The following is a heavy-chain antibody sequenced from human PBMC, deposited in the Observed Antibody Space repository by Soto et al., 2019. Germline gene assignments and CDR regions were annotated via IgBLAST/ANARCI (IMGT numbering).Heavy chain of an antibody. CDR2: IIPIFGTA. J-gene: IGHJ6*02. CDR1: GGTFSSYA. D-gene: IGHD5-12*01. Sequence: YSVQVSCKASGGTFSSYAISWVRQAPGQGLEWMGGIIPIFGTANYAKKFKGRVTITADESTSTAYMELSSLGSEDTAVYYCARGGRDGYNFGMDVWGQGTTVTV. CDR3: ARGGRDGYNFGMDV. V-gene: IGHV1-69*13.